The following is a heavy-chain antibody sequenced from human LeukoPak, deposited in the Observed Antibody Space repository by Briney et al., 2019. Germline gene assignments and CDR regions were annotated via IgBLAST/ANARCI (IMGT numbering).Heavy chain of an antibody. CDR3: ASGTAMGGWYFDY. CDR2: IYTSGST. CDR1: GGSITNYY. J-gene: IGHJ4*02. Sequence: SETLSLTCTVSGGSITNYYWSWIRQPAGKGLEWIGRIYTSGSTNYNPSLKSRVTMSVDTSKNQFSLKLSSVTAADTAVYYCASGTAMGGWYFDYRGQGTLVTVSS. D-gene: IGHD5-18*01. V-gene: IGHV4-4*07.